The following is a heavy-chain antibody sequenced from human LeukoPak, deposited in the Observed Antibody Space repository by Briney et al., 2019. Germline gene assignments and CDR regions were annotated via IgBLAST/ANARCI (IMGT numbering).Heavy chain of an antibody. CDR2: INPNSGGT. J-gene: IGHJ5*02. CDR3: ARQVVVVIAPSNLNNWFDP. D-gene: IGHD2-21*01. V-gene: IGHV1-2*02. CDR1: GYTFTGYY. Sequence: ASVKVSCKASGYTFTGYYMHWVRQAPGQGLEWMGWINPNSGGTNYAQKFQGRVTMTRDTSTSTAYMELSRLRSDDTAVYYCARQVVVVIAPSNLNNWFDPWGRGTLVTVSS.